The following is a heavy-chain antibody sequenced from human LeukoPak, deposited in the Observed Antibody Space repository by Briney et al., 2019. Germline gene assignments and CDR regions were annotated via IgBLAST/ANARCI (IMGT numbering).Heavy chain of an antibody. D-gene: IGHD3-9*01. Sequence: GGSLRLSCVASGFTFNNYAMHWVRQAPGKGLEWVSTINGNGAATYYADSFKGRFLISRDDSKSTVYLRMNSLRAEDTAVYYCARAGAVLRYFDWLLPFDYWGQGTLVTVSS. CDR2: INGNGAAT. J-gene: IGHJ4*02. CDR3: ARAGAVLRYFDWLLPFDY. CDR1: GFTFNNYA. V-gene: IGHV3-23*01.